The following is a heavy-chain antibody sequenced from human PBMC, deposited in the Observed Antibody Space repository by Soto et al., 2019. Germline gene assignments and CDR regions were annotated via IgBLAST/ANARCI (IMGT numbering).Heavy chain of an antibody. Sequence: PGGSLRLSCAASGYTFSDYYMSWIRQAPGKGLEWISYIDTSGTKIYYADSVKGRFTITRDNAKNSLYLEMNSLRDEDTAVYYCASHYDMWSCYLSPVDYWGQGTLVTVSS. D-gene: IGHD3-3*01. V-gene: IGHV3-11*01. CDR3: ASHYDMWSCYLSPVDY. CDR1: GYTFSDYY. J-gene: IGHJ4*02. CDR2: IDTSGTKI.